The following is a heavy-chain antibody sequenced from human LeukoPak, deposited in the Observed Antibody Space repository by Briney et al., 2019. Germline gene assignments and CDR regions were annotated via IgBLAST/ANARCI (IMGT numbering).Heavy chain of an antibody. J-gene: IGHJ4*02. CDR3: AKGPRPWELSDY. CDR2: ISGSDGRT. V-gene: IGHV3-23*01. D-gene: IGHD1-26*01. Sequence: GGSLRLSCAASGFTFSSYAMRWVRQAPGKGLEWVSTISGSDGRTYYANSVKGRFTISRDNSKNTLYLRMNSLRAEDTAVYYCAKGPRPWELSDYWGQGTLVTVSS. CDR1: GFTFSSYA.